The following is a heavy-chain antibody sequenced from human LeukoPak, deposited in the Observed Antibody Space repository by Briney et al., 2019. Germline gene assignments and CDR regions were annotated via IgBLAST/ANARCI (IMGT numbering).Heavy chain of an antibody. D-gene: IGHD1-26*01. CDR3: ARVRGSYRYWFDP. CDR2: INLNTDGT. CDR1: GHTFTGYY. Sequence: ASVKVSCKASGHTFTGYYIHWVRQAPGQGLEWMGWINLNTDGTNYAQKFQGRVTMTRDTSISTAYMTLSRLTSDDTAVYYCARVRGSYRYWFDPWGQGTLVTVSS. V-gene: IGHV1-2*02. J-gene: IGHJ5*02.